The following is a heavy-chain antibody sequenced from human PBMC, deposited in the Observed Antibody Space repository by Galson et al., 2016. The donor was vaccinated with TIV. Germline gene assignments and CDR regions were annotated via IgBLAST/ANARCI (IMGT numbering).Heavy chain of an antibody. J-gene: IGHJ5*01. CDR3: VQTAMILSVSFDS. CDR2: IYWNDDK. V-gene: IGHV2-5*01. CDR1: GFLLNTNGVG. Sequence: PALVKPTQTLTLTCTFSGFLLNTNGVGVGWIRQPPGKALECLGLIYWNDDKRYSPSLKSRVTSTKDPSRNQVVLTMTNMDPVDIATYYCVQTAMILSVSFDSWRQGTLVTVSS. D-gene: IGHD5-18*01.